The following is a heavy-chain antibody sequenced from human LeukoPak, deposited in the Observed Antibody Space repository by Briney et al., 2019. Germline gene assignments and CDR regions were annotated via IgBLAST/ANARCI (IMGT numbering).Heavy chain of an antibody. CDR2: ISWNSGSI. CDR3: AKDITAVVAAILDH. V-gene: IGHV3-9*01. J-gene: IGHJ4*02. D-gene: IGHD2-15*01. CDR1: GFTFDDYA. Sequence: GGSLRHSCAASGFTFDDYAMHWVRQAPGKGLEWVSGISWNSGSIGYADSVKGRFTISRDNAKNSLYLQMNSLRAEDTALYYCAKDITAVVAAILDHWGQGTLVTVSS.